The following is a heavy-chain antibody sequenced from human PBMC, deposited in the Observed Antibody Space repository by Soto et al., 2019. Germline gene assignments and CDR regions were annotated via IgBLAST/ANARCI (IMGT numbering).Heavy chain of an antibody. CDR1: GGTFSSYA. D-gene: IGHD3-3*01. J-gene: IGHJ6*02. CDR3: AEGAQYYDFWSGYYYYYGMDV. Sequence: SVKVSCKASGGTFSSYAISWVRQAPGQGLEWMGGIIPIFGTANYAQKFQGRVTITADESTSTAYMELSSLRSEDTAVYYCAEGAQYYDFWSGYYYYYGMDVWGQGTTVTV. V-gene: IGHV1-69*13. CDR2: IIPIFGTA.